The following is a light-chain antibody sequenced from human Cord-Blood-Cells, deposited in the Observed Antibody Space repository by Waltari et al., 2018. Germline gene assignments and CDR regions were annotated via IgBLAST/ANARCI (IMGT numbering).Light chain of an antibody. CDR3: QQYNSYSIT. Sequence: DIQMTQSPSTLSASVGDRVTITCRARQRISSWLAWYQQKPGKAPKLLIYDASSLESGVPSRFSGSGSGTEFTLTISSLQPDDFATYYCQQYNSYSITFGQGTRLEIK. J-gene: IGKJ5*01. V-gene: IGKV1-5*01. CDR2: DAS. CDR1: QRISSW.